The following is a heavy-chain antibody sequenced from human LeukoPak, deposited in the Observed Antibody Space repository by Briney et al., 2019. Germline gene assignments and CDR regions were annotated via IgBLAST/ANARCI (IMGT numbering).Heavy chain of an antibody. V-gene: IGHV3-23*01. J-gene: IGHJ3*02. CDR2: ISGSGGST. D-gene: IGHD3-22*01. Sequence: GGSLRLSCPASGFTFSSYAMSWVRQAPGKGLEWVSAISGSGGSTYYADSVKGRFTISRDNSKNTLYLQMNSLRAEDAAVYYCAKGGTYYYDSSGYYRDAFDIWGQGTMVTVSS. CDR1: GFTFSSYA. CDR3: AKGGTYYYDSSGYYRDAFDI.